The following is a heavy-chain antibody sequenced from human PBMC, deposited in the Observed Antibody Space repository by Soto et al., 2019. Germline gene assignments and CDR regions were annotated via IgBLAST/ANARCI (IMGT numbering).Heavy chain of an antibody. Sequence: SETLSLTCTVSGASVDSAGYFWTWIRQRPGKGLEWIGHINYSGSTDHTPSLRSRLMVSIDTSKNQFSLKLNSVTATDTAIYYCARGTGLSYTYGIDAWGQGTLVTVSS. CDR1: GASVDSAGYF. V-gene: IGHV4-31*03. CDR3: ARGTGLSYTYGIDA. D-gene: IGHD5-18*01. J-gene: IGHJ1*01. CDR2: INYSGST.